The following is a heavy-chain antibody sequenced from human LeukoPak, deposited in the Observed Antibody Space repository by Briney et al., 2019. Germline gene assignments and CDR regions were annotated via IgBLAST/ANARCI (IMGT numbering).Heavy chain of an antibody. Sequence: SETLSLTCAVYGGSFSGCYWTWIRQTPGKGLEWIGEINHSGNTNYNPSLQSRVTISLDTSTNQFSLELTSVTAADTAVYYCARGLSDVYWGQGTLVTVSS. CDR2: INHSGNT. V-gene: IGHV4-34*01. CDR1: GGSFSGCY. J-gene: IGHJ4*02. CDR3: ARGLSDVY.